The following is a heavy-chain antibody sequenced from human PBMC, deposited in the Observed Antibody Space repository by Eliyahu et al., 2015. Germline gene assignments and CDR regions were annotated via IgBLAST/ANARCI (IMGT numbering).Heavy chain of an antibody. CDR1: GXSXNSGNSY. Sequence: QLQLRESGPGLVKSAETLSLTCSVSGXSXNSGNSYWGWIRQXPGKGLEWIVSFYIGGNTYPKSSLKSRLTISVDTSQNQFSLQLASVTAADXGVYFCVGRRAYGSSSFDFWGQGALVTVSS. V-gene: IGHV4-39*01. CDR2: FYIGGNT. CDR3: VGRRAYGSSSFDF. J-gene: IGHJ4*02. D-gene: IGHD6-6*01.